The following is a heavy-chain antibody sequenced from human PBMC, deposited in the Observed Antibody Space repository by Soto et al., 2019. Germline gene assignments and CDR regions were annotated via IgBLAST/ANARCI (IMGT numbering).Heavy chain of an antibody. CDR2: ISRSSDHM. V-gene: IGHV3-21*01. J-gene: IGHJ4*02. Sequence: EVQLVESGGGLVKPGGSLRLSCAASGFIFSTYSMNWVRQTPGKGLEWVSSISRSSDHMYYADSVRGRFTISRDNAKNSLFLQMNSLRAGDTAVYYCTRPFRGGPFDSGGQGALVTVSS. D-gene: IGHD2-15*01. CDR3: TRPFRGGPFDS. CDR1: GFIFSTYS.